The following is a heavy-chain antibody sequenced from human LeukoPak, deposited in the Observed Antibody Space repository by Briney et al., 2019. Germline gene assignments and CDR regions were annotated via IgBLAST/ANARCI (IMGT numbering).Heavy chain of an antibody. D-gene: IGHD1-26*01. J-gene: IGHJ4*02. CDR3: AKSIVNSGTYIPFDY. CDR2: ISGSGRST. Sequence: GGSLRLSCAASGFTFISYTMNWVRQAPGKGLEWVSVISGSGRSTYYADSVKGRFTISRDKSKNTLYLQMNSLRAEDTAIYYCAKSIVNSGTYIPFDYWGQGTLVTVSS. V-gene: IGHV3-23*01. CDR1: GFTFISYT.